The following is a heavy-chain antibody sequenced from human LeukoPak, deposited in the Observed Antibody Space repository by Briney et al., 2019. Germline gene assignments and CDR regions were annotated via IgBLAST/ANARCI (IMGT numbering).Heavy chain of an antibody. D-gene: IGHD3-10*01. Sequence: SETLSLTCTVSGGSISSYYWSWIRQPPGKGLEWIGYIYYSGSTNYNPSLKSRVTISVDTSKNQLSLKLSSVTAADTAVYYCASLGGMVRGNRLLDYWGQGTLVTVSS. CDR1: GGSISSYY. J-gene: IGHJ4*02. CDR2: IYYSGST. V-gene: IGHV4-59*08. CDR3: ASLGGMVRGNRLLDY.